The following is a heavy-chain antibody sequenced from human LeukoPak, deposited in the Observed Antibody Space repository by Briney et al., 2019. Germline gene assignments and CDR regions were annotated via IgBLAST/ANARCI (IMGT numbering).Heavy chain of an antibody. D-gene: IGHD3-22*01. J-gene: IGHJ4*02. CDR1: GFTFSSYA. CDR2: IRYDGSNK. V-gene: IGHV3-30*02. Sequence: PGGSLRLSCAASGFTFSSYAMHWVRQAPGKGLEWVAFIRYDGSNKYYADSVKGRFTISRDNSKNTLYLQMNSLRAEDTAVYYCAKSITMIVVVMGYWGQGTLVTVSS. CDR3: AKSITMIVVVMGY.